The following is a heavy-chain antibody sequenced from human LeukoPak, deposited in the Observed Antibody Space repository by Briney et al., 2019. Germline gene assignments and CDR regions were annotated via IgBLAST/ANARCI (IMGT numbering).Heavy chain of an antibody. CDR1: GFTFSTYN. V-gene: IGHV3-21*01. CDR3: ARHPYSGSYGAYYYYYMDV. J-gene: IGHJ6*03. Sequence: GSLRLSCAASGFTFSTYNMNWVRQAPGKGLEWVSSITSSSSYIYYADSVKGRFTISRDNAKNSLYLQMNSLRAEDTAVYYCARHPYSGSYGAYYYYYMDVWGKGTTVTISS. D-gene: IGHD1-26*01. CDR2: ITSSSSYI.